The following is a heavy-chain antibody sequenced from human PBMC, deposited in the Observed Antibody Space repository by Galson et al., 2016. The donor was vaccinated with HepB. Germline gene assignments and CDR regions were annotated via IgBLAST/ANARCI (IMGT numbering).Heavy chain of an antibody. J-gene: IGHJ3*02. D-gene: IGHD1-7*01. CDR1: GYSFTNYW. V-gene: IGHV5-10-1*01. CDR3: ARHTVMYNWNYKGNSAFDI. CDR2: IDPSESYS. Sequence: QSGAEVKKPGESLRISCKGSGYSFTNYWISWVRQMPGKGLEWMGRIDPSESYSYYSPSFEGHVTISADKSISTAHLQWSSLEAPDTYMYYCARHTVMYNWNYKGNSAFDIWGQGTMVTGSS.